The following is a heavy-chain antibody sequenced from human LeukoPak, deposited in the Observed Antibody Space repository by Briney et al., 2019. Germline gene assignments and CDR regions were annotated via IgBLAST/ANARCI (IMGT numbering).Heavy chain of an antibody. V-gene: IGHV4-31*03. CDR1: GGSISSGGYY. J-gene: IGHJ4*02. Sequence: SETLSLTCTVSGGSISSGGYYWSWIRQHPGKGLEWIGYIYYSGSTHYNPSLKSRVTISVDTSKNQFSLKLSSVTAADTAVYYCARTKGGVFDYWGQGTLVTVSS. D-gene: IGHD2-8*01. CDR3: ARTKGGVFDY. CDR2: IYYSGST.